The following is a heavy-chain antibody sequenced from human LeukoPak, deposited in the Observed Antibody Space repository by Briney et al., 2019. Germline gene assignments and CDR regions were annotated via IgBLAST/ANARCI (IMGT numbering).Heavy chain of an antibody. Sequence: SETLSLTCTVSGGSISSYYWSWIRQPPGKGLEWIGYIYYSGSTNYNPSLKSRVTISVDTSKNQYSLNLISVTAADTAVYYCARASSYTGHLGWWGQGTLVTVSS. J-gene: IGHJ4*02. V-gene: IGHV4-59*08. CDR3: ARASSYTGHLGW. CDR2: IYYSGST. CDR1: GGSISSYY. D-gene: IGHD2-2*01.